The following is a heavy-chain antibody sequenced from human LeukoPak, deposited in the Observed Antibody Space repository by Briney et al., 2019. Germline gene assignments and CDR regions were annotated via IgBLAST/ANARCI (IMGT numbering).Heavy chain of an antibody. J-gene: IGHJ4*02. CDR2: IYYSRTT. V-gene: IGHV4-39*01. CDR3: ARLVGAATDPFDY. CDR1: GGSISSSPYY. Sequence: PSETLSLTCSVSGGSISSSPYYWGWIRQPPGKGLEWIGTIYYSRTTYYNPSLKSRVTISVDTSKNQFSLKLSSVTAADTAVYYCARLVGAATDPFDYWGQGTLVTVSS. D-gene: IGHD1-26*01.